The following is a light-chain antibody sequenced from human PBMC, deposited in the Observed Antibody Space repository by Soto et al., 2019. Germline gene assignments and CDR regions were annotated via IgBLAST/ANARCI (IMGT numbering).Light chain of an antibody. Sequence: EIVLTQSPGTLSLSPGARATLSCRASQSFSSSYLAWYQQKPGQAPRLLIYDTSNRATGVPARFSGSGSGTDFTLTISSLEPEDCAIYYCQQRQYWPPITFGQGTRLEI. V-gene: IGKV3-11*01. CDR3: QQRQYWPPIT. CDR2: DTS. CDR1: QSFSSSY. J-gene: IGKJ5*01.